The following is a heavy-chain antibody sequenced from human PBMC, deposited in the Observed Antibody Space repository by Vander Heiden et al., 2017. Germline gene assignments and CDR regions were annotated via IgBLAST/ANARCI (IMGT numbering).Heavy chain of an antibody. CDR1: GFTFDDYA. CDR2: ISWNSGSI. D-gene: IGHD3-9*01. J-gene: IGHJ4*02. CDR3: TKDMGARLTYFDH. V-gene: IGHV3-9*01. Sequence: EVQLVESGGGLVQPGRSLRLSCGASGFTFDDYAMHWVRQAPGKGLEWASGISWNSGSIGYADSVKGRFTISRDNAKNSLYLQMHSLRAEDTALYYCTKDMGARLTYFDHWGQGTLVTVSS.